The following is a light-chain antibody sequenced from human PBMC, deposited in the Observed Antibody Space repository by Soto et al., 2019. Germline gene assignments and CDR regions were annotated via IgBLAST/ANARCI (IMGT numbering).Light chain of an antibody. Sequence: MTQSPSTLSASVGDRVTITCRASQSISSWLAWYQQKPGKAPKLLIYKASSLESGVPSRFSGSGSGTEFTLTISSLQPDDFATYYCQQYDSYSVTFGQGTKVDIK. CDR1: QSISSW. J-gene: IGKJ1*01. CDR2: KAS. V-gene: IGKV1-5*03. CDR3: QQYDSYSVT.